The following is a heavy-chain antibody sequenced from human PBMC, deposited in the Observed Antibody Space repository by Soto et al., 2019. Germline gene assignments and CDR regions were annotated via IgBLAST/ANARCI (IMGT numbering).Heavy chain of an antibody. V-gene: IGHV2-5*01. Sequence: SGPTLVNPTQTLTLTCSFSGFSLTTGVGVGWISQPPGKALEWLAIIYWNDEKLYNPSLKTRLTITKDTSKNQVVLTVTDMDPVDTATYYCAHRVNMARGPYNYFGPWGQGTLVTVSS. CDR3: AHRVNMARGPYNYFGP. CDR2: IYWNDEK. CDR1: GFSLTTGVG. J-gene: IGHJ5*02. D-gene: IGHD3-10*01.